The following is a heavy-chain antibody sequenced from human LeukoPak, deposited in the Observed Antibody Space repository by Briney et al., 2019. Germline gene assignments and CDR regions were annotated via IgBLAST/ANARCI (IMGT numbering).Heavy chain of an antibody. CDR3: ARDHLDGSGYLDY. J-gene: IGHJ4*02. CDR1: GFTFSSYS. D-gene: IGHD2-15*01. CDR2: ISSSSSTI. V-gene: IGHV3-48*01. Sequence: GGSLRLSCAASGFTFSSYSMNWVRQAPGKGLEWVSYISSSSSTIYYADSVKGRFTISRDNAKNSLYLQMNSLRAEDTAVYYCARDHLDGSGYLDYWGQGTLVTVSS.